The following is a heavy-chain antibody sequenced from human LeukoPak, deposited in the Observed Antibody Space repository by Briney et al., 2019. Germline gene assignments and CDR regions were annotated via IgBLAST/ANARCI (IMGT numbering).Heavy chain of an antibody. D-gene: IGHD1-7*01. V-gene: IGHV4-39*07. J-gene: IGHJ4*02. Sequence: SETLSLTCTVSGGSISSSSYYWGWIRQPPGKGLEWIGSIYYSGSTYYNPSLKSRVTISVDTSKNQFSLKLSSVTAADTAVYYCALIGTGTTQERNYWGQGTLVTASS. CDR2: IYYSGST. CDR1: GGSISSSSYY. CDR3: ALIGTGTTQERNY.